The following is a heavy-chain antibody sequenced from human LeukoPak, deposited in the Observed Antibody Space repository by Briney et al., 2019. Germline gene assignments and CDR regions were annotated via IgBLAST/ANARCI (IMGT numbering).Heavy chain of an antibody. J-gene: IGHJ4*02. CDR3: ARRGNWGFFDY. CDR2: INTSGST. CDR1: GGSISSNY. V-gene: IGHV4-4*09. D-gene: IGHD7-27*01. Sequence: SETLCLTCTVSGGSISSNYWSWIRQPPGKGLEWIGHINTSGSTNYNPSLKSRVSISLDTSRNQFSLKLTSVTAADTAVYYCARRGNWGFFDYWGQGILVSVSS.